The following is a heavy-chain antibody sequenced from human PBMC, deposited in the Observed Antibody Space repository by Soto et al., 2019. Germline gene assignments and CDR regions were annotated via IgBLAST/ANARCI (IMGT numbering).Heavy chain of an antibody. Sequence: SETLSLTCTVSVVSISSGDYYCSWIRQPPWKGLEWIGYIYYSGSTYYNPSLKSRVTISVDTSKNQFSLKLSSVTAADTAVYYCARTIYDSSGHEFEAWGQGTLVNVS. D-gene: IGHD3-22*01. CDR3: ARTIYDSSGHEFEA. CDR1: VVSISSGDYY. CDR2: IYYSGST. J-gene: IGHJ5*02. V-gene: IGHV4-30-4*01.